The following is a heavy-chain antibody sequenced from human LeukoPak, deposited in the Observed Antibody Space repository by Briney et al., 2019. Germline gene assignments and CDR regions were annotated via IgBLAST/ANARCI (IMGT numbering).Heavy chain of an antibody. CDR3: AREGMRGYYGSYPFDY. V-gene: IGHV3-66*01. J-gene: IGHJ4*02. Sequence: GGSLRLSCVGSGFTFSSYWMSWVRQAPGKGLEWVSVIYSGGSTYYADSVKGRFTISRDNSKNTLYLQMNSLRAEDTAVYYCAREGMRGYYGSYPFDYWGQGTLVTVSS. CDR2: IYSGGST. CDR1: GFTFSSYW. D-gene: IGHD3-10*01.